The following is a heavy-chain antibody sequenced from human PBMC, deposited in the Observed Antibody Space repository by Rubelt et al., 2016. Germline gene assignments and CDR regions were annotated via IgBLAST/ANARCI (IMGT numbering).Heavy chain of an antibody. J-gene: IGHJ4*02. Sequence: KGLEWIGSIYYSGSTYYNPSLKSRVTISVDTSKNQFSLKLSSVTAADTAVYYCARDKGGNEVTGFDYWGQGTLVTVSS. CDR2: IYYSGST. V-gene: IGHV4-39*02. CDR3: ARDKGGNEVTGFDY. D-gene: IGHD2-8*02.